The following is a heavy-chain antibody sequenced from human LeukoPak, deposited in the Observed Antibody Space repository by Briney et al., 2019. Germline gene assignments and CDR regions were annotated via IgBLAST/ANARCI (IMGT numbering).Heavy chain of an antibody. D-gene: IGHD4-23*01. V-gene: IGHV4-4*02. CDR3: ARALPPYGGNSDAFDI. CDR2: IYHSGSP. CDR1: GGSISSNNW. J-gene: IGHJ3*02. Sequence: SGTLSLTCAVSGGSISSNNWWGWVRQPPGKGLEWIGEIYHSGSPNYNPSLKSRVTISVDTSKNQFSLKLSSVTAADTAVYYCARALPPYGGNSDAFDIWGQGTMVTVSS.